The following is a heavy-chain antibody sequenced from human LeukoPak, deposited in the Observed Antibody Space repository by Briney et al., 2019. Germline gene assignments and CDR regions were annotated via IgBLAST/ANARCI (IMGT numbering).Heavy chain of an antibody. CDR2: IIPIFGTA. CDR1: GGTFSSYA. CDR3: ARADTAMVPLCYCYYGMDV. V-gene: IGHV1-69*01. Sequence: GSSVKVSCKASGGTFSSYAISWVRQAPGQGLEWMGGIIPIFGTANYAQKFQGRVTITADESTSTAYMELSSLRSEDTAVYYCARADTAMVPLCYCYYGMDVWGQGTTVTVSS. D-gene: IGHD5-18*01. J-gene: IGHJ6*01.